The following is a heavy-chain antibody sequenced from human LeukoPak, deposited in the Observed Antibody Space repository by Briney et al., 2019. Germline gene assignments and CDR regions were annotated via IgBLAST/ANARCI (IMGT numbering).Heavy chain of an antibody. CDR3: ARTSYYYDSSGYYRSDFDY. CDR1: GGSISSSNW. Sequence: SETLSLTCAVSGGSISSSNWWSWVRQPPGKGLEWIGEIYHSGSTNYNPSLKSRVTISVDKSKNQFSLKLSSVTAADTAVYYCARTSYYYDSSGYYRSDFDYWGQGTLVTVSS. CDR2: IYHSGST. V-gene: IGHV4-4*02. J-gene: IGHJ4*02. D-gene: IGHD3-22*01.